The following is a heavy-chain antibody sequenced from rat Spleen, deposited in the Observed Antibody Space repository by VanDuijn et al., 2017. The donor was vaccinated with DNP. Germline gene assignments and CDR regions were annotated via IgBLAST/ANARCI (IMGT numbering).Heavy chain of an antibody. Sequence: QVQLKESGPGLVQPSQTLSLTCTVSGFSLSSNSVSWIRQPPGKGLEWMGAIWSGGTTAYNSALKSRLSISRDTSKNQVFLKMNSLQSEDTTTYYCARDSLGALFAYWGQGTLVTVSS. V-gene: IGHV2-15*01. CDR1: GFSLSSNS. D-gene: IGHD5-1*01. CDR3: ARDSLGALFAY. J-gene: IGHJ3*01. CDR2: IWSGGTT.